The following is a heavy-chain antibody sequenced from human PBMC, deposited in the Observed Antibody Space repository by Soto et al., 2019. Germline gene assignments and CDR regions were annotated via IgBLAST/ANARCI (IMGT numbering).Heavy chain of an antibody. Sequence: SVKVSCKAPGGTFSSYAISWVRQAPGQGLEWMGGIIPIFGTANYAQKFQGRVTITADESTSTAYMELSSLRSEDTAVYYCARVTDTAMSNYYYYYGMDVWGQGTTVTVSS. CDR3: ARVTDTAMSNYYYYYGMDV. CDR1: GGTFSSYA. V-gene: IGHV1-69*13. J-gene: IGHJ6*02. CDR2: IIPIFGTA. D-gene: IGHD5-18*01.